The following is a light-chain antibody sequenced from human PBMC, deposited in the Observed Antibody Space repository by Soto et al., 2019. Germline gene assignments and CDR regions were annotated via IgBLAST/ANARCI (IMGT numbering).Light chain of an antibody. V-gene: IGLV2-14*03. CDR3: SSPATGTNSHVV. Sequence: QSALTQPASLSGSPGQSITISCTGTSSDVGNSDYVSLYQHHPGKAPKLMISGVTNRHSAVSNRFAGSKSGNTASLTISGIQAEDQEDYYCSSPATGTNSHVVFGGGTQLTVL. J-gene: IGLJ2*01. CDR1: SSDVGNSDY. CDR2: GVT.